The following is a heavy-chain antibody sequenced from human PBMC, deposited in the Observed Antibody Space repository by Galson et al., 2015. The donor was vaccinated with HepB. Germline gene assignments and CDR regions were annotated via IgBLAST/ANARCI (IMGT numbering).Heavy chain of an antibody. CDR2: YYTSEST. D-gene: IGHD3-10*01. V-gene: IGHV4-61*02. J-gene: IGHJ2*01. Sequence: TLSLTCTVSGGSISSGGYYWSWIRQPAGKGLEWIGRYYTSESTNYNPSLKSRVTMSVDTSKNQFSLKLFSVTAADTAVYYCANGAWYFDLWGRGTLVTVSS. CDR1: GGSISSGGYY. CDR3: ANGAWYFDL.